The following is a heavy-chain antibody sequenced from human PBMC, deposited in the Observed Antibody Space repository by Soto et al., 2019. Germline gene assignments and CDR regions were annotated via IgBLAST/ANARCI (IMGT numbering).Heavy chain of an antibody. CDR1: RGTFSNYA. V-gene: IGHV1-69*01. Sequence: QVQLVQTGAEVKRPGSSVNVSCTASRGTFSNYAILWVRQAPGQGLEWMGGIVPIHDTTDYAQKFQGRVTITADEPSSTAYMELRSLRSEDTAVYYCAADYDGLLSWAQGTLVTVSS. CDR2: IVPIHDTT. D-gene: IGHD3-3*01. CDR3: AADYDGLLS. J-gene: IGHJ5*02.